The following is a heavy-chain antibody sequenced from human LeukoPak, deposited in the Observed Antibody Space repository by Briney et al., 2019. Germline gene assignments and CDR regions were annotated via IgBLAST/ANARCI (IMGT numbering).Heavy chain of an antibody. D-gene: IGHD6-19*01. Sequence: SVKVSCKASGGTFSSYAISWVRQAPGQGLEWMGRIIPILGIANYAQKFQGRVTITADKSTSTAYMELSSLRSEDTAVYYCARGIAVAATDNWGQGTLVTVSS. CDR2: IIPILGIA. J-gene: IGHJ4*02. CDR3: ARGIAVAATDN. V-gene: IGHV1-69*04. CDR1: GGTFSSYA.